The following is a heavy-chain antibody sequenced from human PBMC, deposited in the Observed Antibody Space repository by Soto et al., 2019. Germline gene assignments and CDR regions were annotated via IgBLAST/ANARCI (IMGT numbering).Heavy chain of an antibody. CDR3: ARDQGSRIAVAGYYYYYGMDV. Sequence: QVQLVQSGAEVKKPGSSVKVSCKASGGTFSSYAISWVRQAPGQGLEWMGGIIPIFATANYAQKFQGRVTITADESTSTAYLELSSLRSEDTAVYYCARDQGSRIAVAGYYYYYGMDVWGQGTTVTVSS. CDR1: GGTFSSYA. J-gene: IGHJ6*02. CDR2: IIPIFATA. D-gene: IGHD6-19*01. V-gene: IGHV1-69*01.